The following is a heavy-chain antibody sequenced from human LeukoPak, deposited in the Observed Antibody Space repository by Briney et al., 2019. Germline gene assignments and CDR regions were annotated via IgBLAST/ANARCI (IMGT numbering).Heavy chain of an antibody. Sequence: ASVKVSCKASGYTFTGYYMHWVRQAPGQGLEWMGRINPNSGGTNYAQKFHGRVTMTRDTSISTAYMELSSLRSDDTAVYYCARERIAAAGTSDPWGQGTLVTVSS. J-gene: IGHJ5*02. CDR2: INPNSGGT. CDR1: GYTFTGYY. CDR3: ARERIAAAGTSDP. V-gene: IGHV1-2*06. D-gene: IGHD6-13*01.